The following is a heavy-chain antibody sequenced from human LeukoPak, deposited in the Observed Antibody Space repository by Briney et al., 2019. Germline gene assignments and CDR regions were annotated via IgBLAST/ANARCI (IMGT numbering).Heavy chain of an antibody. D-gene: IGHD4-11*01. J-gene: IGHJ4*02. CDR2: IRSDGTNK. V-gene: IGHV3-30*02. CDR3: ASRVTTSLDY. CDR1: GFRVFDYG. Sequence: GGSLRLSCAISGFRVFDYGVHWVRQAPGKGLEWVAFIRSDGTNKYYADSLKGRFTISRDNSKNTLYLQMNSLRAEDTAVYYCASRVTTSLDYWGQGTLVTVSS.